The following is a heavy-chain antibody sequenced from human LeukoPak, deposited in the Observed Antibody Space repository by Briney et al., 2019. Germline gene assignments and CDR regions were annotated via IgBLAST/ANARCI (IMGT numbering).Heavy chain of an antibody. V-gene: IGHV4-59*12. CDR3: ARDGEGYSGYESSIDY. CDR2: IYFTGST. CDR1: GGPIKNYY. D-gene: IGHD5-12*01. J-gene: IGHJ4*02. Sequence: NPSETLSLTCTVSGGPIKNYYWSWIRQPPGKALEWIGYIYFTGSTYYNPSLKSRVTISVDTSKNQFSLKLSSVTAADTAVYYCARDGEGYSGYESSIDYWGQGTLVTVSS.